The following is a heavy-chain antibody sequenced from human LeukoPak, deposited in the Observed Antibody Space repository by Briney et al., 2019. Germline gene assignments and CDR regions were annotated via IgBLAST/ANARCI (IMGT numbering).Heavy chain of an antibody. V-gene: IGHV3-66*01. J-gene: IGHJ5*02. Sequence: GGSLRLSCAASGFTVSSNYMSLVRQAPGKGLEWVSVIYSGGSTYYADSVKGRFTISRDNSKNTLYLQMNSLGAEDTAVYYCARGNYGDYARFDPWGQGTLVTVSS. CDR1: GFTVSSNY. CDR2: IYSGGST. CDR3: ARGNYGDYARFDP. D-gene: IGHD4-17*01.